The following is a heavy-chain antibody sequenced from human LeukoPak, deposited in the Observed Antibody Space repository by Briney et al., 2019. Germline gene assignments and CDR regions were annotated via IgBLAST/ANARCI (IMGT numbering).Heavy chain of an antibody. V-gene: IGHV3-33*01. Sequence: PGGSLRLSCAASGFTFSSYGVHWVRQAPGKGLEWVAVIWYDGSNKYYADSVKGRFTISRDNSKNTLYLQMNSLRAEDTAVYYCARDGIAAAGIGRFDPWGQGTLVTVSS. CDR2: IWYDGSNK. D-gene: IGHD6-13*01. J-gene: IGHJ5*02. CDR3: ARDGIAAAGIGRFDP. CDR1: GFTFSSYG.